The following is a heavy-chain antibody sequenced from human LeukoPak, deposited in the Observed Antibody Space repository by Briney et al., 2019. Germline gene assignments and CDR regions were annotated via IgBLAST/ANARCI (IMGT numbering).Heavy chain of an antibody. D-gene: IGHD2-2*01. CDR1: GYTFTGYY. J-gene: IGHJ4*02. CDR2: INPNSGGT. Sequence: RASVKVSCKASGYTFTGYYMHWVRQAPGQGLEWMGWINPNSGGTNYAQKFQGRVTMTRDTSISTAYMELSRLRSDDTAVYYCARGGYCSSTSCYPPTDYWGQGTLVTVSS. V-gene: IGHV1-2*02. CDR3: ARGGYCSSTSCYPPTDY.